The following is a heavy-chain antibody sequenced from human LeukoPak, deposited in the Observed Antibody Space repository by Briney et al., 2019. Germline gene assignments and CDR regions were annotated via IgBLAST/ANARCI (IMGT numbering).Heavy chain of an antibody. D-gene: IGHD1-14*01. J-gene: IGHJ4*02. CDR3: TRDRSRAEDD. CDR2: INQGGSDK. CDR1: GFTFSSYA. V-gene: IGHV3-7*01. Sequence: GGSLRLSCAASGFTFSSYAMHWVRQAPGKGLEWVANINQGGSDKYYVDSVKGRFTISRDNANNLLYLQMNSLRGEDTAVYYCTRDRSRAEDDWGQGTLVTVSS.